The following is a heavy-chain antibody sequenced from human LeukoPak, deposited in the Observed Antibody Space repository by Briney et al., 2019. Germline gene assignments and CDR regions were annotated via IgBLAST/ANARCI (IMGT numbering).Heavy chain of an antibody. CDR3: ARDQRYSSGWRGRYYGMDV. V-gene: IGHV3-53*01. CDR1: GFTVSSNY. Sequence: GGSLRLSCAASGFTVSSNYMSWVRQAPGKGLEWVSVIYSGGSTYYADSVKGRFTISRDNSKNTLYLQMNSLRAEDTAVYYCARDQRYSSGWRGRYYGMDVWGQGTTVTVSS. D-gene: IGHD6-19*01. CDR2: IYSGGST. J-gene: IGHJ6*02.